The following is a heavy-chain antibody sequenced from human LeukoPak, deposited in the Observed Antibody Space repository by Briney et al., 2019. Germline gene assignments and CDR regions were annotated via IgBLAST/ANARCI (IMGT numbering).Heavy chain of an antibody. CDR1: GFTLSSYA. D-gene: IGHD6-13*01. CDR3: ARKWGIPSIAAAGTGVGAFDI. J-gene: IGHJ3*02. CDR2: ISGSGGST. Sequence: GGSLRLSCAASGFTLSSYAMSWVRQAPGKGLEWVSAISGSGGSTYYADSVKGRFTISRDNSKNTLYLQMNSLRAEDTAVYYCARKWGIPSIAAAGTGVGAFDIWGQGTMVTVSS. V-gene: IGHV3-23*01.